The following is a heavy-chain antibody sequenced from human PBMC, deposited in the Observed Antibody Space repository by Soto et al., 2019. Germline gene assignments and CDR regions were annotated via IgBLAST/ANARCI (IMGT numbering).Heavy chain of an antibody. V-gene: IGHV3-30*04. J-gene: IGHJ6*02. D-gene: IGHD3-3*01. CDR3: ARDLADPRFGVVYAMDV. CDR1: GFTFSFYA. CDR2: ISYNGRNK. Sequence: QVQLVESGGDVVQPGRSLRLSCAASGFTFSFYAMHWVRQAPGKGLEWVAVISYNGRNKHYVDSVKGRFTISRDNSQDTLYLQMDSLRPDDTAVYYCARDLADPRFGVVYAMDVWGPGTTVIVSS.